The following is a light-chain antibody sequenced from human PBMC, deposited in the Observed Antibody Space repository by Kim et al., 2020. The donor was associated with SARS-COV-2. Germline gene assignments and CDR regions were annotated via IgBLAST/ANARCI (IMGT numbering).Light chain of an antibody. CDR1: NIGSKS. CDR2: YDS. Sequence: SYELTQPPSVSVAPGKTARITCGGNNIGSKSVHWYQQKPGQAPVLVIYYDSDRPSGIPERFSGSNSGNTATLTTSRVEAGDEADYYCQVWDSSSDRVVFGGGTQLTVL. J-gene: IGLJ2*01. CDR3: QVWDSSSDRVV. V-gene: IGLV3-21*04.